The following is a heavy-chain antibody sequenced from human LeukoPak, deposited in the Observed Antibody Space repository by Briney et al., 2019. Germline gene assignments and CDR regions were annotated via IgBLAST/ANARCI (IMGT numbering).Heavy chain of an antibody. D-gene: IGHD5-18*01. Sequence: GGSLRLSCAASGFTFSSYGMHRVRQAPGKGLEWVAFIRYDGSNKYYADSVKGRFTISRDNSKNTLYLQMNSLRAEDTAVYYCAKGGLTAMAPKGAFDIWGQGTMVTVSS. CDR1: GFTFSSYG. CDR3: AKGGLTAMAPKGAFDI. V-gene: IGHV3-30*02. J-gene: IGHJ3*02. CDR2: IRYDGSNK.